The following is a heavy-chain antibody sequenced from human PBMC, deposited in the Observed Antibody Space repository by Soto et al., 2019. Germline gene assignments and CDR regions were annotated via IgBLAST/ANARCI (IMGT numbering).Heavy chain of an antibody. J-gene: IGHJ4*02. V-gene: IGHV1-18*01. Sequence: QVQLVQSGAEVKKPGASVKVSCKASGYTFTSYGITWVRQAPGQGLEGMGWISAYNGNRKYAQKFQGRVTMTTDTSTSTAYMELRSLRSDDTTVYYCARDLGGFPDYWGQGTLVTVSS. CDR1: GYTFTSYG. D-gene: IGHD1-26*01. CDR3: ARDLGGFPDY. CDR2: ISAYNGNR.